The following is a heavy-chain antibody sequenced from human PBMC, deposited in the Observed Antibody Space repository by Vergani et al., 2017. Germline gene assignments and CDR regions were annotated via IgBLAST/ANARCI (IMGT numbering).Heavy chain of an antibody. Sequence: QVQLQESGPGLVKPSQTLSLTCTVSGGSISSGGYYWSWIRQHPGKGLEWIGYIYYSGSTYYNPSLKSRVTISVDTSKNQFSLKLSSVTAADTAVYYCAREVKGESPLYYYYMDVWGKGTTVTVSS. CDR1: GGSISSGGYY. V-gene: IGHV4-31*03. CDR2: IYYSGST. J-gene: IGHJ6*03. CDR3: AREVKGESPLYYYYMDV. D-gene: IGHD3-16*01.